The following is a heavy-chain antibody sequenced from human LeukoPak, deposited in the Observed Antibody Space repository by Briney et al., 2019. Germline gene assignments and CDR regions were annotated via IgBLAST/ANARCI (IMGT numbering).Heavy chain of an antibody. V-gene: IGHV4-59*01. D-gene: IGHD3-22*01. J-gene: IGHJ6*02. Sequence: SETLSLTCTVSGDSINSAYWSWIRQPPGKRLEWIGHISYSGNTNYNPSLKNRVTILGDTSKNQVSLKLSSVTAADTAVYYCARESYDSNTYFYGMDVWGQGTTVTVSS. CDR1: GDSINSAY. CDR3: ARESYDSNTYFYGMDV. CDR2: ISYSGNT.